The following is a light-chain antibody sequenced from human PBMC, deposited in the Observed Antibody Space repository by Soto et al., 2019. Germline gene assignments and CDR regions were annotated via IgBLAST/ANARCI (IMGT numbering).Light chain of an antibody. CDR1: QSISSY. Sequence: DIQMTQSPSSLSASVGDRVTITCRASQSISSYLNWYQQKPGKAPKLLIYAASSLQSGVPSRFSGSGSGTDFTRTISSLQPEDFATYYCQQSYSTPRTFGGGTKVAIK. CDR2: AAS. CDR3: QQSYSTPRT. J-gene: IGKJ4*01. V-gene: IGKV1-39*01.